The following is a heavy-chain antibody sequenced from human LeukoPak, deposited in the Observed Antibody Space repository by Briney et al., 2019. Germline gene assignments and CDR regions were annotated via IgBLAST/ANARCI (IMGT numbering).Heavy chain of an antibody. D-gene: IGHD6-19*01. Sequence: SETLSLTCTVSGVSISTYYWNWIRQPPGKGLEWIGCIYYSGSTNYNPSLKSRVTISVDTSKNQFSLKLSSVTAADTAVYYCARGIGAAWYSSGWYYFDYWGQGTLVTVSS. V-gene: IGHV4-59*01. CDR1: GVSISTYY. CDR3: ARGIGAAWYSSGWYYFDY. J-gene: IGHJ4*02. CDR2: IYYSGST.